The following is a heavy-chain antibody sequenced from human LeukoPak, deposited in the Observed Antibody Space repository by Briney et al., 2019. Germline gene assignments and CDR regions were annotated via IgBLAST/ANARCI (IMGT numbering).Heavy chain of an antibody. Sequence: SETLSLTRVVSGGSISVYYWCWIRDSPQRGVEWGGYISSSGGTNYNPSLKGRVTTSVDTSKNQFSLKLSSVPAADTAVYYCARHDGSGSYRIDDWGQGTLVTVSS. CDR2: ISSSGGT. CDR1: GGSISVYY. J-gene: IGHJ4*01. CDR3: ARHDGSGSYRIDD. V-gene: IGHV4-59*08. D-gene: IGHD3-10*01.